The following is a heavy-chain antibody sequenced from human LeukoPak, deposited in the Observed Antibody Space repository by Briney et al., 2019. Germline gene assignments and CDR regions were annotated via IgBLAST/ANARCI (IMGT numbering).Heavy chain of an antibody. CDR2: ISSSSSYI. D-gene: IGHD2-2*01. CDR3: AREACSSTSCYAGGFDY. V-gene: IGHV3-21*01. Sequence: GGSLRLSCAASGFTFSSYSMNLVRQAPGKGLEWVSSISSSSSYIYYADSVKGRFTISRDNAKNSLYLQMNSLRAEDTAVYYCAREACSSTSCYAGGFDYWGQGTLVTVSS. CDR1: GFTFSSYS. J-gene: IGHJ4*02.